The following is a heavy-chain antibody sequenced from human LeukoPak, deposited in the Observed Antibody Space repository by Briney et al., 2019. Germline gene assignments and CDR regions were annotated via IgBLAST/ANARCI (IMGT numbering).Heavy chain of an antibody. V-gene: IGHV4-59*08. Sequence: PSETLSLTCTVSGASLTTHYWAWIRQPPGKGLEWIGFVPKTGNTNYNASLKSRVNISVDTSKNTLSLKLSSLTAADTAMYFCARRGAPSKFYYFDSWGRGTLVTVSS. CDR1: GASLTTHY. D-gene: IGHD1-26*01. CDR2: VPKTGNT. J-gene: IGHJ4*02. CDR3: ARRGAPSKFYYFDS.